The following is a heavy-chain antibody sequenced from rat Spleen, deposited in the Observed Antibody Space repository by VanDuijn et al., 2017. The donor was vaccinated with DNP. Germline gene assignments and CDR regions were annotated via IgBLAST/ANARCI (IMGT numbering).Heavy chain of an antibody. CDR1: GFTLSDYN. V-gene: IGHV5S10*01. CDR2: FIYDCSRT. J-gene: IGHJ2*01. CDR3: ATHSTYSSVDD. Sequence: EVQLVESGGGLVQPGRSLKLSCAASGFTLSDYNMAWVRQAPKKGLEWVVTFIYDCSRTYYRASVKGRFTIPRNNAKSTLYLQMDSLRSEDTATYYCATHSTYSSVDDWGQGVMVTVSS. D-gene: IGHD1-11*01.